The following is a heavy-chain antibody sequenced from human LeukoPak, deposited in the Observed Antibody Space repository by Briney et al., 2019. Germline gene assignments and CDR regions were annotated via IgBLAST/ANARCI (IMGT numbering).Heavy chain of an antibody. CDR1: GFTFRSYC. CDR2: IRSDGNYK. Sequence: PGGSLRLSCAASGFTFRSYCMHWVRQAPGKGLEWVALIRSDGNYKYYEDSVKGRVTISIESSKNTLYVQMNTLRADDTAVYYGAKQFLWFGELSNFDLWGRGTLVTVSS. V-gene: IGHV3-30*02. CDR3: AKQFLWFGELSNFDL. D-gene: IGHD3-10*01. J-gene: IGHJ4*02.